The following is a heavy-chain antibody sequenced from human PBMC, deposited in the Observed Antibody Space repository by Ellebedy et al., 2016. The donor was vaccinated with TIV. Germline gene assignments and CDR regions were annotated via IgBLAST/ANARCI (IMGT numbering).Heavy chain of an antibody. V-gene: IGHV3-30-3*01. Sequence: PGGSLRLSCAASGFPFSSYGIYWVRQAPGKGLEWVASISYDGSKKYYVDSVKGRFTIARDNSKNTLYLQMNSLRAEDTAVYYCARERGYGYTYKSFDSWGQGTLVTVSS. CDR1: GFPFSSYG. J-gene: IGHJ4*02. CDR3: ARERGYGYTYKSFDS. CDR2: ISYDGSKK. D-gene: IGHD5-18*01.